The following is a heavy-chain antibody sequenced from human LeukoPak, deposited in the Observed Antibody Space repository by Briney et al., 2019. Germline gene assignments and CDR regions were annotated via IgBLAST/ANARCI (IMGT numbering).Heavy chain of an antibody. J-gene: IGHJ5*02. V-gene: IGHV3-30*02. CDR3: AKEVTMVRGVIDNWFDP. Sequence: GGSLRLSCAASGFTFSSYGMHWVPQAPGKGLEWVAFIRYDGSNKYYADSVKGRFTISRDNSKNTLYLQMNSLRAEDTAVYYCAKEVTMVRGVIDNWFDPWGQGTLVTVSS. CDR1: GFTFSSYG. CDR2: IRYDGSNK. D-gene: IGHD3-10*01.